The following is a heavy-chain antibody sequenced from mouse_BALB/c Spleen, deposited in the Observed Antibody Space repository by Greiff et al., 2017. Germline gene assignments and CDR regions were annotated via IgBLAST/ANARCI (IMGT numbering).Heavy chain of an antibody. D-gene: IGHD2-1*01. CDR1: GFDFSRYW. CDR2: INPDSSTI. CDR3: ARRGYGNYYYFDY. V-gene: IGHV4-1*02. J-gene: IGHJ2*01. Sequence: DVKLLESGGGLVQPGGSLKLSCAASGFDFSRYWMSWVRQAPGKGLEWIGEINPDSSTINYTPSLKDKFIISRDNAKNTLYLQMSKVRSEDTALYYCARRGYGNYYYFDYWGQGTTLTVSS.